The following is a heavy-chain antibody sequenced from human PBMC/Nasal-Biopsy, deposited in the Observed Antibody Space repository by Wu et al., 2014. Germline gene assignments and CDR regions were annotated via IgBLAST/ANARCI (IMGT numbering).Heavy chain of an antibody. Sequence: LRLSCAASGFDFEDYAMQWVRQAPGKGLEWVSGINWNSVNIAYAESVKGRFTISRDNAKKSLYLQMDSLRAEDTALYYCAKDRDIGFPHDAFDVWGQG. CDR2: INWNSVNI. D-gene: IGHD3-10*01. CDR3: AKDRDIGFPHDAFDV. J-gene: IGHJ3*01. CDR1: GFDFEDYA. V-gene: IGHV3-9*01.